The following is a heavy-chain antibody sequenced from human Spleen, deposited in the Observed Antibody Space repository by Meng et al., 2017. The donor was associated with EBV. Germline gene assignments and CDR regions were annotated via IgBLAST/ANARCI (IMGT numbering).Heavy chain of an antibody. V-gene: IGHV4-30-2*01. CDR2: IYHSAST. D-gene: IGHD2-15*01. Sequence: LQRWESGSGLVKPSQTLSLTCAVSGGSISSVGYSWNWVRQPPGKGLEWIGYIYHSASTYYDPSLKSRVTISVDRSKNQFSLKLSSVTAADTAVYYCVGGDEGRGYFHSWGQGTLVTVSS. CDR3: VGGDEGRGYFHS. J-gene: IGHJ4*02. CDR1: GGSISSVGYS.